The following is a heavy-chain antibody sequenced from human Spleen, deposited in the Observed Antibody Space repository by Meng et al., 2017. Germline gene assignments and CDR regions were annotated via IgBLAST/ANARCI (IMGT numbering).Heavy chain of an antibody. CDR3: ARDLGSGSYFSPHY. CDR1: GYTFTGHY. Sequence: ASVKVSCKASGYTFTGHYMYWVRQAPGQGLEWMGWINPNTGGTNYAQKFQGRVTMTRDTSISTAYMELSRLRSDDTAVYYCARDLGSGSYFSPHYWGQGTLVTVSS. CDR2: INPNTGGT. D-gene: IGHD3-10*01. J-gene: IGHJ4*02. V-gene: IGHV1-2*02.